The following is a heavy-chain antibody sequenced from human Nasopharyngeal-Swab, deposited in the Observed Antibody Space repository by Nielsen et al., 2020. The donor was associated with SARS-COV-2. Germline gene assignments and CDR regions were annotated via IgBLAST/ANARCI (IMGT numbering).Heavy chain of an antibody. CDR2: IYPGDYDT. J-gene: IGHJ6*03. D-gene: IGHD6-19*01. CDR1: GYSFTSYW. V-gene: IGHV5-51*01. CDR3: ARQGAVAGYYYYYMDV. Sequence: GESLKISCKGSGYSFTSYWIGWGRQMPGKGLEWMGIIYPGDYDTRYSPSFQGQVTISADKSISTAYLQWSSLKASDTAMYYCARQGAVAGYYYYYMDVWGKGTTVTVSS.